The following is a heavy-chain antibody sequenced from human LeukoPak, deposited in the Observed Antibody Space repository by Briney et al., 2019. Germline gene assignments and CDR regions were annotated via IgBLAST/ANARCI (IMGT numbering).Heavy chain of an antibody. CDR3: AGESYSSSYLFDF. CDR1: GGSISSYY. J-gene: IGHJ4*02. V-gene: IGHV4-4*07. D-gene: IGHD6-6*01. Sequence: SETLSLTCTVSGGSISSYYWSWVRQPPGKGLEWIGRIYTSGSTNYNASLKSRVTMSVDTSKNQISLKVNSVTAADTAVYYCAGESYSSSYLFDFRGQGTLVTVSS. CDR2: IYTSGST.